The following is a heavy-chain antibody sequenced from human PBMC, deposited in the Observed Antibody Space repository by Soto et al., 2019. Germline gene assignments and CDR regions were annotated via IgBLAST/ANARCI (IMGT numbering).Heavy chain of an antibody. CDR3: AKHYSYGFWYFDL. D-gene: IGHD5-18*01. CDR2: ISGSGGNT. V-gene: IGHV3-23*01. Sequence: EVQLLESGGGLVQPGGSLRLSCAASGFSFSSYAMSWVRQAPGKGLEWVSAISGSGGNTYYRDSVKGRFIISRDNSKNTLYLQMNSLGAEDTAGYHGAKHYSYGFWYFDLWGRGTLVTVS. J-gene: IGHJ2*01. CDR1: GFSFSSYA.